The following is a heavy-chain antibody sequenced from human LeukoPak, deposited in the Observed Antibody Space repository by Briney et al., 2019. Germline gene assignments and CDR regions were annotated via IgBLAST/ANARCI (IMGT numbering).Heavy chain of an antibody. CDR1: GYTFSPYA. CDR2: ISSDGSNK. Sequence: GRSLRLSCAASGYTFSPYAMHWVRQAPGKGLEWVALISSDGSNKYYADSVKGRFTISRDNSKNTLDLQMNSLRAEDTTVYYCARDGFCSIRSCYPNHFDPWGQGTLVIVSS. CDR3: ARDGFCSIRSCYPNHFDP. V-gene: IGHV3-30*03. J-gene: IGHJ5*02. D-gene: IGHD2-2*01.